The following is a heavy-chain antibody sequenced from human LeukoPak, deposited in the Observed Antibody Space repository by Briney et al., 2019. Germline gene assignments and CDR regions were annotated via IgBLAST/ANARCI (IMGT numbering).Heavy chain of an antibody. CDR1: GFTFSIYS. CDR3: ARDHRESFDY. CDR2: ISSSSSYI. D-gene: IGHD3-10*01. V-gene: IGHV3-21*01. Sequence: GGSLRLSCAASGFTFSIYSMNWVRQAPGKGLEWVSSISSSSSYIYYADSVKGRLTISRDNAKNSLYLQMNSLRAEDTAVYYCARDHRESFDYWGQGTLVTVSS. J-gene: IGHJ4*02.